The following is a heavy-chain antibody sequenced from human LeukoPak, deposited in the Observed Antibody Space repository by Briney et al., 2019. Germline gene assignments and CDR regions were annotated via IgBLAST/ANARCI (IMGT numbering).Heavy chain of an antibody. CDR1: GGTFSSYA. V-gene: IGHV1-69*05. CDR3: ARENYARANWFDP. Sequence: ASVKVSCKASGGTFSSYAISWVRQAPGQGLEWMGRIIPIFGTANYAQKFQGRVTITTDESTSTAYMELSSLRSEDTAVYYCARENYARANWFDPWGKGTLVTVSS. CDR2: IIPIFGTA. J-gene: IGHJ5*02. D-gene: IGHD1-7*01.